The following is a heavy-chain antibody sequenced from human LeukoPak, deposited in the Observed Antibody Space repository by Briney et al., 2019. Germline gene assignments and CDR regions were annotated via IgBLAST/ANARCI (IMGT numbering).Heavy chain of an antibody. V-gene: IGHV3-74*01. CDR2: INGAGTTT. D-gene: IGHD1-26*01. CDR1: GYYFSSYW. J-gene: IGHJ6*02. Sequence: GGSLRLSCGASGYYFSSYWMHWVRQVPGKGLVWVSRINGAGTTTTYADSVKGRFTISRDNAKNTLSLEMDSLRVEDTAVYYCIRGVSGYYSYYAMDVWGQGTTVIVSS. CDR3: IRGVSGYYSYYAMDV.